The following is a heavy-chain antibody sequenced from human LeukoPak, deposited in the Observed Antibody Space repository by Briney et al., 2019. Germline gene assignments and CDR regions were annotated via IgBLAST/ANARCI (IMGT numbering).Heavy chain of an antibody. CDR3: AREWGYFDY. J-gene: IGHJ4*02. Sequence: SETLSLTCTVSGGSISSYSWSWIRQPPGKGLEWIGYIYYSGTTNYNPSLESRVTISMDTSKNQFSLKLSSVTAADTAVYYCAREWGYFDYWGQGTLVTVSS. CDR1: GGSISSYS. V-gene: IGHV4-59*01. D-gene: IGHD3-16*01. CDR2: IYYSGTT.